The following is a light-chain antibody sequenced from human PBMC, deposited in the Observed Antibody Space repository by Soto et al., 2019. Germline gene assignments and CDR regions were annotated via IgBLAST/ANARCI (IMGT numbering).Light chain of an antibody. CDR2: EGS. CDR1: SDYNS. CDR3: CSYAGSSTYVV. Sequence: QSALTQPASVSGSPGQSITISCTGTSDYNSVSWYQHHPGKAPKLMIYEGSKRPSGVSNRFSGSKSGNTASLTISGLQAEDEADYYCCSYAGSSTYVVFGGGTHLTVL. V-gene: IGLV2-23*01. J-gene: IGLJ2*01.